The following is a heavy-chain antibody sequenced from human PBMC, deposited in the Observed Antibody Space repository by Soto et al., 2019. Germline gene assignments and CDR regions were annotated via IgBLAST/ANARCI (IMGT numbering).Heavy chain of an antibody. CDR2: VHGGGST. Sequence: VQLVESGGGLIQPGGSLRLSCAASGFTVSNNHMTWVRPAAGKGLELVSFVHGGGSTSYADSVKGRFTISRDNSKNTLLSAMGSLRAEHHAIYYCAGRLTTAASLDYWGRGTLVTVSS. V-gene: IGHV3-53*01. CDR1: GFTVSNNH. J-gene: IGHJ4*02. CDR3: AGRLTTAASLDY. D-gene: IGHD3-16*01.